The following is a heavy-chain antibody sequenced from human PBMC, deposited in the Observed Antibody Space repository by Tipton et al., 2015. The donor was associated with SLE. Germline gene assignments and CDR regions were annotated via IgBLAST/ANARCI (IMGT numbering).Heavy chain of an antibody. CDR1: GGSISSGSFY. CDR2: IHYSGDT. Sequence: TLSLTCSVSGGSISSGSFYWGWIRQPPGKGLEWIGGIHYSGDTYYNPSLKSRVTISVDTSKNQFSLKRTSVTAADTAVYYCAREGGSYTAFDYWGQGTLVTVSS. D-gene: IGHD1-26*01. V-gene: IGHV4-39*07. CDR3: AREGGSYTAFDY. J-gene: IGHJ4*02.